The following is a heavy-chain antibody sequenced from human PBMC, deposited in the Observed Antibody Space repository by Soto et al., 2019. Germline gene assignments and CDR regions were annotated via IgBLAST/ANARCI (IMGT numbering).Heavy chain of an antibody. CDR1: GVSISSYNW. CDR3: AKGVNRGGFDL. CDR2: IYHTGST. Sequence: QVQLQESGPGLVKPSGTLSLTCAVSGVSISSYNWWTWVRQPPGKGLEWIGEIYHTGSTNYNPSLKSRVTISGDKSKNQFSLKLTSVTAADTAVYYCAKGVNRGGFDLWGQGTMVTVSS. D-gene: IGHD2-15*01. J-gene: IGHJ3*01. V-gene: IGHV4-4*02.